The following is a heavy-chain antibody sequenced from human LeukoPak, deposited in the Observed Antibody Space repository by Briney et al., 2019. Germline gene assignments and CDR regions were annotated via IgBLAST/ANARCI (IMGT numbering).Heavy chain of an antibody. CDR1: GFTFSSYG. J-gene: IGHJ1*01. D-gene: IGHD6-19*01. Sequence: GRSLRLSCAASGFTFSSYGMHWVRQAPGKGLEWVAVTSYDGSNKYYADSVKGRFTISRDNSKNTLYLQMNSLRAEDTAVYYCAKGIAVAAFQHWGQGTLVTVSS. V-gene: IGHV3-30*18. CDR3: AKGIAVAAFQH. CDR2: TSYDGSNK.